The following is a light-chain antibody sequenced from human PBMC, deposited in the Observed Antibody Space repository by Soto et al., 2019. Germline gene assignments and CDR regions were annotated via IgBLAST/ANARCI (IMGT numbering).Light chain of an antibody. V-gene: IGLV2-8*01. CDR3: CSSGGSTNL. CDR1: SSDVGGYNY. J-gene: IGLJ1*01. CDR2: DVS. Sequence: QSALTQPPSASGSPGQSVTISCTGTSSDVGGYNYVSWYQQHPGKAPKHMIDDVSKRSSGVPDRFSGTKSGNTASLTVSGLKDEDAADYFCCSSGGSTNLFGNGTKVTVL.